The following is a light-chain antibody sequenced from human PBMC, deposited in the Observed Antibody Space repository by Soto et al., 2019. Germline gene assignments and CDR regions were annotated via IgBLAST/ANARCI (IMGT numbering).Light chain of an antibody. CDR2: GAS. CDR3: QQYDTSPK. Sequence: EVVLTQSPGTLSLSPGERGTLSCRASQNVNSFLAWYQQKPGQAPRLLIYGASSRATGIPDRFSGSGSGTAFTLPISRLEPEEFAVYYCQQYDTSPKFGQGTKVEIK. CDR1: QNVNSF. J-gene: IGKJ1*01. V-gene: IGKV3-20*01.